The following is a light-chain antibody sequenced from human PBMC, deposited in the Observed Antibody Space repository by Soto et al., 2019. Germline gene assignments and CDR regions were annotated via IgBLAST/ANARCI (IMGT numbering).Light chain of an antibody. Sequence: QSALTQPASVSGSPGQSITISCTGTSSDIGGYHYVSWYQHHPGKAPKLMIYEVSNRPSGVSNRFSGSKSGNTASLTISGIQSDDEAYYYCSSLRVFGTGTKLTAL. J-gene: IGLJ1*01. CDR2: EVS. CDR1: SSDIGGYHY. V-gene: IGLV2-14*01. CDR3: SSLRV.